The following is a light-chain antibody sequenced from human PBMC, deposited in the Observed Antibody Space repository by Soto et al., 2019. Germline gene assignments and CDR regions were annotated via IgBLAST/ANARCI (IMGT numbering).Light chain of an antibody. CDR1: SGHSSYI. V-gene: IGLV4-60*02. CDR2: LEGSGSY. CDR3: ETWDSNTRV. J-gene: IGLJ3*02. Sequence: QSVLTQSSSASASLGSSVKLTCTLSSGHSSYIIAWHQQQPGKAPRYLMKLEGSGSYNKGSGVPDRFSGYSSGADRYLTISNLQFEDEADYYCETWDSNTRVFGGGTKLPVL.